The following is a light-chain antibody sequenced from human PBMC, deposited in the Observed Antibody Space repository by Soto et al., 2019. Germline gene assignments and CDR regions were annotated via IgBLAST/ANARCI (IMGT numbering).Light chain of an antibody. CDR1: QGISNY. J-gene: IGKJ1*01. V-gene: IGKV1-27*01. CDR2: GAS. Sequence: DIQMTQSPSSLSASVGDRVTITCRASQGISNYLAWYQQKPGKVPELLIYGASTLQPGVPSRFTGSGSGTDFALTISSLQPKDIATYYCQNYYSAPRTFGQGTKVELK. CDR3: QNYYSAPRT.